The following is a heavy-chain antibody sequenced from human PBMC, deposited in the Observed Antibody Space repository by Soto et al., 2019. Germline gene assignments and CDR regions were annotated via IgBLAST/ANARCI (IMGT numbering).Heavy chain of an antibody. CDR3: ARVRQGCSANNCYFDP. CDR2: VHISGHS. Sequence: SETLSLTCAVSGVSISSGNWWNWVRQSPDKGLEWIAEVHISGHSNYNPSLRSRVSVSIDSSKNQFYLNLNSVTAADTAIYYCARVRQGCSANNCYFDPWGQGTQVTVSS. CDR1: GVSISSGNW. D-gene: IGHD1-1*01. V-gene: IGHV4-4*02. J-gene: IGHJ5*01.